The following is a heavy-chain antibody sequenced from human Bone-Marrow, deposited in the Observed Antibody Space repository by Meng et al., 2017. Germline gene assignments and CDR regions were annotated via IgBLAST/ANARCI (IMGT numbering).Heavy chain of an antibody. V-gene: IGHV5-51*01. CDR2: ISPGDPDT. CDR1: GYSFTSYS. CDR3: ARGGFGELLRRWFDT. Sequence: GESLKISCKGSGYSFTSYSIGWVRQMPGKGLEWMGIISPGDPDTRYTPSFQGQVTISADKSISTAYLQWSSLKASDTAMYYCARGGFGELLRRWFDTWGQGTLVTVSS. J-gene: IGHJ5*02. D-gene: IGHD3-10*01.